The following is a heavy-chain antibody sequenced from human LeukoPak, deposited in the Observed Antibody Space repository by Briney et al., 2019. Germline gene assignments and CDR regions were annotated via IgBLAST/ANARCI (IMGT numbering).Heavy chain of an antibody. D-gene: IGHD2/OR15-2a*01. V-gene: IGHV3-30*04. CDR3: ARGDSINYYGMDV. Sequence: GRSLRLSCAASGFTFSSYAMHWVRQAPGKGLEWVALISYDGKSKPYTDSVKGRFTISRDNSRNTLDLQMNSLRVEDTAVYYCARGDSINYYGMDVWGQGTTVTVSS. CDR2: ISYDGKSK. CDR1: GFTFSSYA. J-gene: IGHJ6*02.